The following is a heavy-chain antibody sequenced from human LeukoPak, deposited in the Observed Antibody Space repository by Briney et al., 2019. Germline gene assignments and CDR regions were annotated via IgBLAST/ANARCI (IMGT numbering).Heavy chain of an antibody. Sequence: PGGSLRLSCAASGFTFSSYAMHWVRQAPGKGLEWVAVISYDGSNKYYADSVKGRFTISRDNSKNTLYLQMNSLRAEDTAVYYCAREGRWLNFDYWGQGTLVTVSS. D-gene: IGHD5-24*01. CDR3: AREGRWLNFDY. V-gene: IGHV3-30*04. J-gene: IGHJ4*02. CDR2: ISYDGSNK. CDR1: GFTFSSYA.